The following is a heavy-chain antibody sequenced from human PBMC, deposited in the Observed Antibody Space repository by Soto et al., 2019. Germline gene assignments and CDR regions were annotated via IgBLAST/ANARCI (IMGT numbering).Heavy chain of an antibody. CDR2: IYYSGST. J-gene: IGHJ5*02. V-gene: IGHV4-59*01. CDR1: GGSISSYY. CDR3: AREGNFYDSSGYHNWFDP. D-gene: IGHD3-22*01. Sequence: PSETLSLTCTVSGGSISSYYWSWIRQPPGKGLEWIGYIYYSGSTNYNPSLKSRVTISVDTSKNQFSLKLSSVTAADTAVYYCAREGNFYDSSGYHNWFDPWGQGTLVTVSS.